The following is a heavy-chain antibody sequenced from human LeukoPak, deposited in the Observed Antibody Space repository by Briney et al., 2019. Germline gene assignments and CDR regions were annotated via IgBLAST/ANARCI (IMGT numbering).Heavy chain of an antibody. Sequence: PSETLSLTCAVYGGSFKNFFWNWIRQPPGKGLEWIGEINHSGSTNYNPSLESRFTISVDTSKNQFSLKVSSVTAADTAIYYCAKGRLYSSGWLSENHYYYYMDVWGKGTTVTVSS. D-gene: IGHD6-19*01. V-gene: IGHV4-34*01. CDR3: AKGRLYSSGWLSENHYYYYMDV. CDR2: INHSGST. CDR1: GGSFKNFF. J-gene: IGHJ6*03.